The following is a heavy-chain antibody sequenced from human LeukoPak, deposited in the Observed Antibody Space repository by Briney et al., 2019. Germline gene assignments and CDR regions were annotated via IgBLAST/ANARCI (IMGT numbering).Heavy chain of an antibody. CDR1: RYTFTDYY. Sequence: ASVKVSCKASRYTFTDYYMHWVRQAPGQGLEWMGIINPSGGGTSYAQKFQGRVSMTRDTSTSTVYMELSSLRSEDTAVYYCARDHESYYGSGSYYPGGCDYWGQGTLVTVSS. V-gene: IGHV1-46*01. CDR3: ARDHESYYGSGSYYPGGCDY. D-gene: IGHD3-10*01. CDR2: INPSGGGT. J-gene: IGHJ4*02.